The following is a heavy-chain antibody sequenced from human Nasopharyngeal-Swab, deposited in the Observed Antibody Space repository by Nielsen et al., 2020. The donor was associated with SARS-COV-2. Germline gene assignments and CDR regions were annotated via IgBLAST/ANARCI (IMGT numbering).Heavy chain of an antibody. J-gene: IGHJ4*02. Sequence: GESLKISCAASGFTFSGYEMNWVRQAPGKGLEWVSYISSSGSTIYYADSVKGRFTISRDNAKNSLYLQMNSLRAEDTAVYYCARDRPLGYSSGWYRFDYWGQGTLVTVSS. D-gene: IGHD6-19*01. CDR1: GFTFSGYE. CDR3: ARDRPLGYSSGWYRFDY. V-gene: IGHV3-48*03. CDR2: ISSSGSTI.